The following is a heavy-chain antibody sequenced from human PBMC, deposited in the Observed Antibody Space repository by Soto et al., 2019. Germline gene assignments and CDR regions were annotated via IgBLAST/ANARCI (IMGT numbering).Heavy chain of an antibody. CDR1: GYTFTSYG. CDR2: ISAYNGNT. Sequence: GASVKVSCKASGYTFTSYGISWVRQAPGQGLEWMGWISAYNGNTNYAQKLQGRVTMTTDTSTSTAYMELRSLRSDDTAVYYCARGGGYFDWLLFASPPYWFDPWGQGTLVTVSS. D-gene: IGHD3-9*01. CDR3: ARGGGYFDWLLFASPPYWFDP. J-gene: IGHJ5*02. V-gene: IGHV1-18*04.